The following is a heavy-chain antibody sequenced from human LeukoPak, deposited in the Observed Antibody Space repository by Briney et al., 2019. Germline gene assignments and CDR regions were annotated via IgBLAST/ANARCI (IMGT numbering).Heavy chain of an antibody. D-gene: IGHD3-22*01. V-gene: IGHV3-23*01. Sequence: PSETLSLTCSVSGGSVSSDSYFWNWVRQPPGKGLEWVSAISGSGGSTYYADSVKGRFTISRDNSKNTLYLQMNSLRAEDTAVYYCAKDLSSAGDYCGQGTLVTVSS. J-gene: IGHJ4*02. CDR2: ISGSGGST. CDR1: GGSVSSDSYF. CDR3: AKDLSSAGDY.